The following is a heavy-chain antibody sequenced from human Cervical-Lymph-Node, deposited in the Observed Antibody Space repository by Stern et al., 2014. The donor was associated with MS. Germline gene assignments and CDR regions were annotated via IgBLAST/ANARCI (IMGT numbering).Heavy chain of an antibody. CDR3: ARSRLSRWDNPFAY. J-gene: IGHJ4*02. CDR2: INPNNGGT. V-gene: IGHV1-2*02. D-gene: IGHD1-14*01. Sequence: QVQLVQSGAEVKEPGASVKVSCKASGYTFTTYYMHWVRQAPGQGLEWMGWINPNNGGTKYAQTFQGRVTITMDTSISTTYMELSSLRTDDAAVYYCARSRLSRWDNPFAYWGQGTLVTVSS. CDR1: GYTFTTYY.